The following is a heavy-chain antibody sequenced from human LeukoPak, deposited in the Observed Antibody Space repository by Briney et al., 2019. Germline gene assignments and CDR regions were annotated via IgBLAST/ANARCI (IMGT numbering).Heavy chain of an antibody. CDR1: GGSISSYY. V-gene: IGHV4-59*08. CDR2: IYYTGST. Sequence: SETLSLTCTVSGGSISSYYWSWIRQPPGTGREWIGDIYYTGSTNYHPSLKSRVTISVDTYKNQITLKLSSVTPADTDVCCCARVPLYYYDSEEMYYFDYWGQGTLVTVSS. J-gene: IGHJ4*02. D-gene: IGHD3-22*01. CDR3: ARVPLYYYDSEEMYYFDY.